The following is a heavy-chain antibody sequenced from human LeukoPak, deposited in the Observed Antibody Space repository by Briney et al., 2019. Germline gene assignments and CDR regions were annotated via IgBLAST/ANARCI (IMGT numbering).Heavy chain of an antibody. CDR3: AREGDYGDYVSNVFDY. Sequence: PGRSLRLSCAASGFTFSSYAMHWVRQAPGKGLEWVAVISYDGSNKYYADPVKGRFTISRDNSKNTLYLQMNSLRAEDTAVYYCAREGDYGDYVSNVFDYWGQGTLVTVSS. V-gene: IGHV3-30*04. CDR2: ISYDGSNK. J-gene: IGHJ4*02. D-gene: IGHD4-17*01. CDR1: GFTFSSYA.